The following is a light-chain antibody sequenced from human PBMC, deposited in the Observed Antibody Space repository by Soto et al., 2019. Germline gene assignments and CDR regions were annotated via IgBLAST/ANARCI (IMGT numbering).Light chain of an antibody. CDR3: QQAASFPIT. V-gene: IGKV1-8*01. CDR2: TGS. Sequence: AIGMTQSPSSLSPSTGDRVTITCRASQGISSYLAWYQQKPGKAPNLLIYTGSSLQSGVPSRFSGSGSGTDFTLTINSLKPEDFATYYCQQAASFPITFGQGTRLEIK. CDR1: QGISSY. J-gene: IGKJ5*01.